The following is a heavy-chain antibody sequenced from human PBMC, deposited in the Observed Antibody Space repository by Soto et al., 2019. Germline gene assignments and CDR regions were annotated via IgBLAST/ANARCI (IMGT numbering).Heavy chain of an antibody. Sequence: QVQLVQSGAEVKEPGDSVRVSCEASGYTFTAYHIHWVRQAPGQGLEWMGWINPKFGDTSYAQDFQGRVSMNRDMSISTVCMELSRPTSDDTAIYYCARNMDYYYGRGSGNGHGVWGQGTTVTVFS. CDR3: ARNMDYYYGRGSGNGHGV. CDR2: INPKFGDT. J-gene: IGHJ6*01. D-gene: IGHD3-10*02. CDR1: GYTFTAYH. V-gene: IGHV1-2*02.